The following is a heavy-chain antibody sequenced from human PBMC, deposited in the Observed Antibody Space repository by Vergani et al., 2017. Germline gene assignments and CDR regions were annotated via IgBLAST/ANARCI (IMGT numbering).Heavy chain of an antibody. J-gene: IGHJ4*02. CDR1: GFTFSSYS. CDR2: IKQDGSEK. D-gene: IGHD1-26*01. Sequence: VQLVESGGGLVQPGGSLRLPCTASGFTFSSYSMNWVRQAPGKGLEWVANIKQDGSEKYYVDSVKGRFTISRDNAKNSLYLQMNSLRAEDTAVYYCARVVGATYGVWSDYWGQGTLVTVSS. V-gene: IGHV3-7*01. CDR3: ARVVGATYGVWSDY.